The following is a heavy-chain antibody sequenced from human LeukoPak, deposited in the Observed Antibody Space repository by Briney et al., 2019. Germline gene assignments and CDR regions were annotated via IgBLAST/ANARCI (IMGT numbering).Heavy chain of an antibody. J-gene: IGHJ4*02. D-gene: IGHD2-21*02. V-gene: IGHV3-30-3*01. Sequence: QPGGSLRLSCAASGFTFSSYAMHWVRQAPGKGLGWVAVISYDGSNKYYADSVKGRFTISRDNAKNSLYLQMNSLRAEDTAVYYCARVDCGGDCCLRYWGQGTLVTVSS. CDR3: ARVDCGGDCCLRY. CDR2: ISYDGSNK. CDR1: GFTFSSYA.